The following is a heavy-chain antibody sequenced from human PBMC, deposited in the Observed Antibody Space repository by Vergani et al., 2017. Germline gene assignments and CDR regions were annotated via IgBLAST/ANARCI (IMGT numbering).Heavy chain of an antibody. J-gene: IGHJ5*02. Sequence: QVQLQESGPGLVKPSQTLSLTCTVSGGSISSGDYYWSWIRQPPGKGLAWIGYIYYSGSTYYNPSLKSRVTISVDTSKNQFSLKLSSVTAADTAVYYCATNLGYCSGGSCYNWFDPWGQGTLVTVSS. V-gene: IGHV4-30-4*01. D-gene: IGHD2-15*01. CDR1: GGSISSGDYY. CDR2: IYYSGST. CDR3: ATNLGYCSGGSCYNWFDP.